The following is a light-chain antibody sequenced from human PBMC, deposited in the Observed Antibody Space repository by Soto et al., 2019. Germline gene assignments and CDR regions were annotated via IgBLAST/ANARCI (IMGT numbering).Light chain of an antibody. Sequence: QSALTQPASVSGSPGQSITISCAGTSSDVGGYTYVSWYQQHPGKAPKLMIYDVSNRPSGVSNRFSGSKSGNTASLTISGLQDEDEADYYCTSYTSSSTPYVFGGGTKLTVL. CDR2: DVS. J-gene: IGLJ1*01. CDR3: TSYTSSSTPYV. V-gene: IGLV2-14*01. CDR1: SSDVGGYTY.